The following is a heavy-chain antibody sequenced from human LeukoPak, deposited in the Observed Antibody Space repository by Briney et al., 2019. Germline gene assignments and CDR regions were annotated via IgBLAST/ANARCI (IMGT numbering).Heavy chain of an antibody. V-gene: IGHV3-66*02. CDR2: IYSGGST. CDR1: GFTLSSNY. Sequence: GGSLRLSCAASGFTLSSNYMSWVRQAPGKGLEWVSVIYSGGSTYYSDSVKGRFTISRDNSKNTLYLQMNSLRAEDTAVYYCARDFRPYDFWSGYHRPNDYSGQGTLVTVSS. J-gene: IGHJ4*02. CDR3: ARDFRPYDFWSGYHRPNDY. D-gene: IGHD3-3*01.